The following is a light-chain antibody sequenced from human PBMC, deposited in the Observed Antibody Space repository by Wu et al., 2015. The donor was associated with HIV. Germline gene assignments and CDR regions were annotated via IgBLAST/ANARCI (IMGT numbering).Light chain of an antibody. CDR2: SAS. CDR1: QPIGRK. Sequence: EILMTQSPATLSMPPGERATLSCRSSQPIGRKLAWYQQRPGQAPRLLIHSASTRAAQIPGRFSGSGSETDFTLTISGLQSEDLAIYYCQQYREWPRTFGHGN. CDR3: QQYREWPRT. J-gene: IGKJ1*01. V-gene: IGKV3-15*01.